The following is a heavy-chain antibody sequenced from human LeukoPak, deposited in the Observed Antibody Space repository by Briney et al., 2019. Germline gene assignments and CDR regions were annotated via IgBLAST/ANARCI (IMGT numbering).Heavy chain of an antibody. J-gene: IGHJ3*02. D-gene: IGHD5-12*01. CDR3: ARARGDAFDI. CDR1: GFTFSSYE. Sequence: PGGSLRLSCAASGFTFSSYEMNWVRQAPGKGLEWVSSISSSSSYIYYADSVKGRFTISRDNAKNSLYLQMNSLRAEDTAVYYCARARGDAFDIWGQGTMVTVSS. V-gene: IGHV3-21*01. CDR2: ISSSSSYI.